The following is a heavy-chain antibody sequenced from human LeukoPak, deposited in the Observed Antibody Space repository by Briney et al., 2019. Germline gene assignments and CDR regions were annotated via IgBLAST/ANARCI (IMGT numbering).Heavy chain of an antibody. Sequence: ASVKVSCKASGYTFSTYPMNWVRQAPGQGLEWMGWINTNTGNPTYAQGFTGRFVFSLDTSVSTAYLQISSLKAEDTAVYYCARLSSRFDPWGQGTLVTVSS. D-gene: IGHD6-19*01. V-gene: IGHV7-4-1*02. CDR3: ARLSSRFDP. CDR2: INTNTGNP. CDR1: GYTFSTYP. J-gene: IGHJ5*02.